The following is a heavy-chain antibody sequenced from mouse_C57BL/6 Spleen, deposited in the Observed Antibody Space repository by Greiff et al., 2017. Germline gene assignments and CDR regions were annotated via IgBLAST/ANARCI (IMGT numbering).Heavy chain of an antibody. CDR2: IYPGSGNT. V-gene: IGHV1-66*01. D-gene: IGHD3-1*01. CDR3: ARRKDPRACDY. J-gene: IGHJ2*01. CDR1: GYSFTSYY. Sequence: QVQLQQSGPELVKPGASVKLSCKASGYSFTSYYIHWVQQRPGQGLEWIGWIYPGSGNTNYNEKFKGQATLTADTSSSTAYMQLSSLTSEASAIYDCARRKDPRACDYWGQGTTLTVSS.